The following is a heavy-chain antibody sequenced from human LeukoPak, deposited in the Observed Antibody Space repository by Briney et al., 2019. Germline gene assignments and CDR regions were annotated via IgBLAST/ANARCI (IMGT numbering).Heavy chain of an antibody. V-gene: IGHV3-23*01. Sequence: GGSLRLSCAASGFTFSSYWMHWVRQAPGKGLEWVSGISGSGGSTYYADSVKGRFTISRDNAKNTLYLQMNSLRAEDTAVYYCAKAPDLVATISDYWGQGTLVTVSS. CDR3: AKAPDLVATISDY. D-gene: IGHD5-12*01. CDR1: GFTFSSYW. CDR2: ISGSGGST. J-gene: IGHJ4*02.